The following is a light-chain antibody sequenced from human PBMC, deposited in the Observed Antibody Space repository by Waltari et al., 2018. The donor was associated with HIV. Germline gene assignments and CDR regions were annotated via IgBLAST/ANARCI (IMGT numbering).Light chain of an antibody. V-gene: IGLV1-40*01. Sequence: QSVLTQPPSASGAPGQRVTISCTGSSYHIGAQYAVPWYQQLPGRAPKVLIYGNRDRPSGVPDRFSGSKSGTSASLVITGLQAEDEANYYCQSYDSSLSAWVFGGGTKLTVL. CDR3: QSYDSSLSAWV. CDR2: GNR. CDR1: SYHIGAQYA. J-gene: IGLJ3*02.